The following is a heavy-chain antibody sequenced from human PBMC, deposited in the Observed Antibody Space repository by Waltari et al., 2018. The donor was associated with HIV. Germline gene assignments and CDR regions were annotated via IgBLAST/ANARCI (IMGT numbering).Heavy chain of an antibody. Sequence: EVKLVESGGGLIEPGGSLSLSCAASGLNVSSNYMSWVRQAPGKGLGWVSVIYSGGSRYYADSVKGRFTISRDNSKNTLSLHMNSLGPEDTAVYYCARDPRSSGYYGMDVWGQGTTVTVSS. D-gene: IGHD1-26*01. CDR3: ARDPRSSGYYGMDV. CDR1: GLNVSSNY. J-gene: IGHJ6*02. CDR2: IYSGGSR. V-gene: IGHV3-53*01.